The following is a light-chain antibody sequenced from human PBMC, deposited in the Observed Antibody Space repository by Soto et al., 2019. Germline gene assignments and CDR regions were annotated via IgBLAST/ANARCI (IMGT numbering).Light chain of an antibody. CDR3: HQYNNWPPLT. Sequence: EIVITQSPATLSVSPGERATLSCRASQSVSDKLAWYQQKPGQAPRLLIYHASTRATGIPARFSGSGSGTEFTLTISSLQSEDFAVYYCHQYNNWPPLTFGGGTKVDIK. CDR2: HAS. CDR1: QSVSDK. J-gene: IGKJ4*01. V-gene: IGKV3-15*01.